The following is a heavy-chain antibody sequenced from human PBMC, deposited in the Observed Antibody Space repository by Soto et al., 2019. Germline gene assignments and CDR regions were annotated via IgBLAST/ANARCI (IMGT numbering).Heavy chain of an antibody. Sequence: ASVKVSCKASGYTFTGYYMHWVRQAPGQGLEWMGWINPNSGGTNYAQKLQGRVTMTTDTSTSTAYMELRSLRSDDTAVYYCARQYYYDSSGYYYGYYYYGMDVWGQGTTVTVSS. V-gene: IGHV1-2*02. CDR3: ARQYYYDSSGYYYGYYYYGMDV. CDR2: INPNSGGT. J-gene: IGHJ6*02. D-gene: IGHD3-22*01. CDR1: GYTFTGYY.